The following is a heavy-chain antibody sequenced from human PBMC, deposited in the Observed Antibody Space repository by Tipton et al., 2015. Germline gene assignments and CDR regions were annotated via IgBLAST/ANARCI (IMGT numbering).Heavy chain of an antibody. CDR2: IYHSGST. J-gene: IGHJ6*02. V-gene: IGHV4-4*02. D-gene: IGHD2-15*01. Sequence: TLSLTCAVSGGSISSSNWWSWVRQPPGKGLEWIGEIYHSGSTNYNPSLESQVTISVDKSKNQFSLKLSSVTAADTAVYYCAREGGYCSGGSCYNRDYYYYGMDVWGQGATVTVSS. CDR1: GGSISSSNW. CDR3: AREGGYCSGGSCYNRDYYYYGMDV.